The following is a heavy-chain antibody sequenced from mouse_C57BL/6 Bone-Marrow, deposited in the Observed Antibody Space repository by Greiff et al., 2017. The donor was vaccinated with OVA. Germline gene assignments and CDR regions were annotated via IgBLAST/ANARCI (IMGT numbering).Heavy chain of an antibody. V-gene: IGHV14-2*01. D-gene: IGHD2-1*01. CDR1: GYTFTSYW. CDR2: IDPEDGET. CDR3: ASTGLYVNYWFAY. Sequence: EVQLQQPGAELVKPGASVKLSCKASGYTFTSYWMHWVKQRTEQGLEWIGRIDPEDGETKYAPKFQGKATITADTSSNTAYLQLSSLTSEDTAVYYCASTGLYVNYWFAYWGQGTLVTFSA. J-gene: IGHJ3*01.